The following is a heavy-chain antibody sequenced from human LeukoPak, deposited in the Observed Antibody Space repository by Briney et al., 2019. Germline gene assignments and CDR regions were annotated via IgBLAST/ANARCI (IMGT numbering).Heavy chain of an antibody. CDR3: ARKPPILIVVVPAARGDYFDY. V-gene: IGHV1-69*13. Sequence: VASVKVSCKASGGTFSSYAISWVRQAPGQGLEWMGGIIPIFGTANYAQKFQGRVTITADESTSTAYMELSSLRSEDTAVYYCARKPPILIVVVPAARGDYFDYWGQGTLVTVSS. CDR1: GGTFSSYA. D-gene: IGHD2-2*01. J-gene: IGHJ4*02. CDR2: IIPIFGTA.